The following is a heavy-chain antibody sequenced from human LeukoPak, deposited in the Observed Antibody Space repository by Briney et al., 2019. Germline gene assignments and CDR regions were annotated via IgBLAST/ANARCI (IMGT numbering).Heavy chain of an antibody. D-gene: IGHD3-10*01. Sequence: PGGSLRLSCAASGFTFSSYGMHWVRQAPGKGLEWVSLIYSDGSTFYADSVKGRFTISRDDSNNTLYLQMNSLRAEDTAVYYCASGEWPQNYWGQGTLVTVSS. J-gene: IGHJ4*02. CDR2: IYSDGST. CDR3: ASGEWPQNY. V-gene: IGHV3-53*01. CDR1: GFTFSSYG.